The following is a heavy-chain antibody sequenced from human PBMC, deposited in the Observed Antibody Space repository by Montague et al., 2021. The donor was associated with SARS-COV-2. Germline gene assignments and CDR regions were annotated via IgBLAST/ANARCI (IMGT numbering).Heavy chain of an antibody. Sequence: SETLSLTCAVYGGSFSGHYWNWIRQPPGKGLEWNGEINHSGSTNNNPSLKSRVTMSVDTSKNQFSLKLSSVTAADTAVYYCARGARQGYGFRLGSFDYWGQGTLVTVSS. CDR3: ARGARQGYGFRLGSFDY. V-gene: IGHV4-34*01. CDR1: GGSFSGHY. D-gene: IGHD3-10*01. J-gene: IGHJ4*02. CDR2: INHSGST.